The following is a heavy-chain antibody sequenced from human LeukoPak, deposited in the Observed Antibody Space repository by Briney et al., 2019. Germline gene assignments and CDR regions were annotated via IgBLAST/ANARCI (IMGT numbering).Heavy chain of an antibody. J-gene: IGHJ4*02. Sequence: GESLKISCKGSGYTFTAYWIGSVRQKPGKGLEFMGMIYPGDSDTRYSPSFQGQVTMSADKSINTAYLQWRSLQASDTATYYCARYSSSSFHYWGQGTLVTASS. CDR3: ARYSSSSFHY. V-gene: IGHV5-51*01. CDR2: IYPGDSDT. CDR1: GYTFTAYW. D-gene: IGHD4-11*01.